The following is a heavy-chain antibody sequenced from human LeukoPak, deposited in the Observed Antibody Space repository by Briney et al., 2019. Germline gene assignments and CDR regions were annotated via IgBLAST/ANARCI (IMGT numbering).Heavy chain of an antibody. V-gene: IGHV3-21*01. CDR1: GFTFSSYS. CDR2: ISSSSSYI. J-gene: IGHJ3*02. CDR3: ARAETMIVVGAFDI. Sequence: GGSLRLSCAASGFTFSSYSMNWVRQAPGKGLEWVSSISSSSSYIYYADSVKGRFTISRDNAKNSLYLQMNSLRAEDTAVYYCARAETMIVVGAFDIWGQGTMVIVSS. D-gene: IGHD3-22*01.